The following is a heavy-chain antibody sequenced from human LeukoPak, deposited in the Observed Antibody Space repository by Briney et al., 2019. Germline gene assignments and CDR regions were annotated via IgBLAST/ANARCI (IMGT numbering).Heavy chain of an antibody. D-gene: IGHD1-26*01. J-gene: IGHJ4*02. CDR3: ARDYRGGWNDY. CDR2: IREDGSEK. CDR1: GFSLSNYW. Sequence: RSGGSLRLSCVAGGFSLSNYWMSWVRQATGKGLECVAKIREDGSEKHYVDSVKGRFTISRDNAKNSLYLQMNSLRVEDTAIYYCARDYRGGWNDYWGQGIRVTVSS. V-gene: IGHV3-7*01.